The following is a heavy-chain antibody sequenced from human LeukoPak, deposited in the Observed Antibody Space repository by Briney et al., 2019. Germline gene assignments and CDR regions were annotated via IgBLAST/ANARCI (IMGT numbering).Heavy chain of an antibody. Sequence: SETLSLTCTVSGGSISSYYWSWIRQPPGKGLEWIGYIYYSGSTNYNPSLKSRVTISVDTSKNQFSLKLSSVTAADTAVYYCARDVTMVRGVIGSGMDVWGQGTTVTVSS. V-gene: IGHV4-59*01. D-gene: IGHD3-10*01. CDR2: IYYSGST. J-gene: IGHJ6*02. CDR3: ARDVTMVRGVIGSGMDV. CDR1: GGSISSYY.